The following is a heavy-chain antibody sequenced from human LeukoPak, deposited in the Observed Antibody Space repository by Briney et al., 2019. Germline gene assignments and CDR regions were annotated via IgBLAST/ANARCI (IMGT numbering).Heavy chain of an antibody. J-gene: IGHJ6*03. V-gene: IGHV4-38-2*02. CDR3: ARTSGAWYYYYYMDV. CDR1: GYSISSGYY. Sequence: SETLSLTCTVSGYSISSGYYWGWIRQPPGKGLEWIGSIYHSGSTYYNPSLKSRVTISVDTSKNQFSLKLSSVTAADTAVYYCARTSGAWYYYYYMDVWGKGTTVTVSS. D-gene: IGHD7-27*01. CDR2: IYHSGST.